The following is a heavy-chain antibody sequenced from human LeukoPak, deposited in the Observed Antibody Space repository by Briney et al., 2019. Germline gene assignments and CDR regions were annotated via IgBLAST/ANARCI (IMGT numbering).Heavy chain of an antibody. Sequence: ASVKVSCKASGYTFTGYYMHWVRQAPGQGLEWMGWINPNSGGTNYAQKFQGRVTMTRDTSISTAYMELSRLRSDDTAVYYCARDHQRGYSYGTLGYWGQGTLVTVSS. V-gene: IGHV1-2*02. CDR1: GYTFTGYY. D-gene: IGHD5-18*01. J-gene: IGHJ4*02. CDR3: ARDHQRGYSYGTLGY. CDR2: INPNSGGT.